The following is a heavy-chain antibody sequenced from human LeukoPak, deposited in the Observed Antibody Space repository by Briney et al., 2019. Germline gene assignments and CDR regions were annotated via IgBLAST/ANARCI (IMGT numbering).Heavy chain of an antibody. J-gene: IGHJ4*02. Sequence: ASVKVSCKASGGTFSSYAINWVRQAPGQGLEWMGGIIPIFGTANYAQKFQDRVTITADESTNTAYMELSSLRSEDTAIYYCASRLYCSNTRCRNFPFAYWGQGTLVTVSS. V-gene: IGHV1-69*13. CDR2: IIPIFGTA. D-gene: IGHD2-2*01. CDR1: GGTFSSYA. CDR3: ASRLYCSNTRCRNFPFAY.